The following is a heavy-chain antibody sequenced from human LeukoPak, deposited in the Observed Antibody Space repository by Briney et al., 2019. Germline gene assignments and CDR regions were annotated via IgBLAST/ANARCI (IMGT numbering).Heavy chain of an antibody. J-gene: IGHJ5*02. Sequence: PSETLSLTCIVCGGSISLYYWSWIRQPPRKGLEWIGYIYYSGSTSYNPSLKSRVTISVDTSNNQFSLKLSSVTAADTAVYYCARHGTSSWYTLNWFDPWGQGTLVTVSS. D-gene: IGHD6-13*01. CDR2: IYYSGST. CDR3: ARHGTSSWYTLNWFDP. V-gene: IGHV4-59*08. CDR1: GGSISLYY.